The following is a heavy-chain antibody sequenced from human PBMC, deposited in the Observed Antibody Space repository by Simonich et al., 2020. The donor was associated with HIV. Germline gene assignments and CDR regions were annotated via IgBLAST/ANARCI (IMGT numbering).Heavy chain of an antibody. J-gene: IGHJ4*02. Sequence: QVQLQESGPGLVKPSETLSLTCAVYGGSFSDYYWTWIRQPPGKGLEWIGEINHSGSTNYNPSLKSRVTISVDTSKNQFSLKVSSVTAADTAVYYCARTGSAYNSGWYYSDYWGQGTLVTVSS. V-gene: IGHV4-34*10. D-gene: IGHD6-19*01. CDR2: INHSGST. CDR1: GGSFSDYY. CDR3: ARTGSAYNSGWYYSDY.